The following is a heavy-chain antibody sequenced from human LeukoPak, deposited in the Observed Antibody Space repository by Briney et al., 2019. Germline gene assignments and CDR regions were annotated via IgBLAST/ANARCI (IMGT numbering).Heavy chain of an antibody. D-gene: IGHD1-26*01. CDR2: ISGSGGST. CDR3: AKGINWELRYYFDY. CDR1: GFTFSSYA. V-gene: IGHV3-23*01. J-gene: IGHJ4*02. Sequence: LSGGSLRLSCAASGFTFSSYAMSWVRQAPGKGLEWVSAISGSGGSTYYADSVKGRFTISRDNSKNTLYLQMNSLRAEDTAVYYCAKGINWELRYYFDYWGRGTLVTVSS.